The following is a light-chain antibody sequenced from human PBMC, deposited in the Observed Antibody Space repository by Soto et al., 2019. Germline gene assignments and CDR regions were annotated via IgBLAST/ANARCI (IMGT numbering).Light chain of an antibody. V-gene: IGLV2-14*03. CDR3: SSYTSSSRWV. CDR1: SSDVGGYNY. Sequence: QSALTQPASVSGSPGQSITISCTGTSSDVGGYNYVSWYQQHPGKAPKLMIYEVSNRPSGLSNRFSGSKSGNTASLTISGLQAEDEADYYCSSYTSSSRWVFGGGTKLTVL. J-gene: IGLJ3*02. CDR2: EVS.